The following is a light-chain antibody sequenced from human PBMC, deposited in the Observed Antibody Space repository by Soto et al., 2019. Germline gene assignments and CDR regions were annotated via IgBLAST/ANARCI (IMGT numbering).Light chain of an antibody. Sequence: EIVLTQSPGTLSLSPGERATLSCRASQSVSSSYLAWYQQKHGQAPSLLLYVASSSATGIPDRFSGSVAGRDLTLTISSMEPEDFAAYYCQQYGSSPWTVGQGTKVEIK. V-gene: IGKV3-20*01. CDR3: QQYGSSPWT. CDR2: VAS. CDR1: QSVSSSY. J-gene: IGKJ1*01.